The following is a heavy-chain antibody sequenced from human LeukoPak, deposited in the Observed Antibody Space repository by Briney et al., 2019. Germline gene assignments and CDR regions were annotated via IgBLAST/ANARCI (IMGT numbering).Heavy chain of an antibody. D-gene: IGHD2-2*01. V-gene: IGHV3-9*01. CDR3: AKEGRYCSSTSCYVGLDP. Sequence: SLRLSCAASGFTFDDYAMHWVRQAPGKGLEWVSGISWNSGSIGYADSVKGRFTISRDNAKNSLYLQMNGLRAEDTALYYCAKEGRYCSSTSCYVGLDPWGQGTLVTVSS. J-gene: IGHJ5*02. CDR1: GFTFDDYA. CDR2: ISWNSGSI.